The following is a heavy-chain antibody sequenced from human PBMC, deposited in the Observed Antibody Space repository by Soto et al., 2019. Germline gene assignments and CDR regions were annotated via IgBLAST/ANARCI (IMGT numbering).Heavy chain of an antibody. CDR1: GYSFTIYW. V-gene: IGHV5-51*01. Sequence: GECLKISCKGSGYSFTIYWIGWVRQMPGKGLEWMGIIYPGDSDLRYSPSFQGQVTISADKSISTAYLQWSSLRASDTAMYYCARQPSNGQWFLWGQGTTVTVSS. CDR2: IYPGDSDL. CDR3: ARQPSNGQWFL. J-gene: IGHJ6*02. D-gene: IGHD3-22*01.